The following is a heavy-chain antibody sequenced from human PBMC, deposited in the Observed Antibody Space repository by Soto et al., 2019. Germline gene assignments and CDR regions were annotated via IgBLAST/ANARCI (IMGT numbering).Heavy chain of an antibody. V-gene: IGHV4-59*01. Sequence: KTSETLSLTCTVSGDSISTFYWSWIRQPPGKGLEWIGYIHYSGSTNYNPSLKSQVIISVDTSKNRFSLKLSSVTAADTAVYFCARVRSNLFDYWGQGTLVTVSS. J-gene: IGHJ4*02. CDR2: IHYSGST. CDR3: ARVRSNLFDY. CDR1: GDSISTFY. D-gene: IGHD3-3*01.